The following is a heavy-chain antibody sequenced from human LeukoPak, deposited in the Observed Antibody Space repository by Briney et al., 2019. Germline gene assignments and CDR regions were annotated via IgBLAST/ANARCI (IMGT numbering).Heavy chain of an antibody. D-gene: IGHD3-22*01. CDR3: AREQDTMIVVVINYFDY. Sequence: ASVKVSCKASGGTFSSYAISWVRQAPGQGLEWMGRIIPILGIANYAQKFQSRVTITADKSTSTAYMELSSLRSEDTAVYYCAREQDTMIVVVINYFDYWGQGTLVTVSS. CDR1: GGTFSSYA. V-gene: IGHV1-69*04. CDR2: IIPILGIA. J-gene: IGHJ4*02.